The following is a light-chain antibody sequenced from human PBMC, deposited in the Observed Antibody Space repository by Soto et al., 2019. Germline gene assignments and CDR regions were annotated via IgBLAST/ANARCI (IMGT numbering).Light chain of an antibody. CDR3: LQYHNSPYT. CDR1: QSVGRN. V-gene: IGKV3-15*01. Sequence: EIVMTQSPVALSVSPGESAALSCRASQSVGRNFAWYQQRPGQAPRVLIYGTSTRATGVPARFSGSGSGTAFTFTLTSLHSEDLPVYYSLQYHNSPYTFGQGTRLEIQ. CDR2: GTS. J-gene: IGKJ2*01.